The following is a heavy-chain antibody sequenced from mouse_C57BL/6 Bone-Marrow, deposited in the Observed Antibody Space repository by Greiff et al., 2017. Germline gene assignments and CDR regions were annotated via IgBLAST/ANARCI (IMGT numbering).Heavy chain of an antibody. D-gene: IGHD1-1*01. CDR3: ARSSYYGSSYGFAY. Sequence: QVQLQQPGAELVKPGASVKLSCKASGYTFTSYWMHWVKQRPGQGLEWIGMIHPNSGSTNYNEKFKSKATLTVDKSSITAYMQLSSLTSEDSAVYYCARSSYYGSSYGFAYWGQGTLVTVSA. J-gene: IGHJ3*01. CDR1: GYTFTSYW. V-gene: IGHV1-64*01. CDR2: IHPNSGST.